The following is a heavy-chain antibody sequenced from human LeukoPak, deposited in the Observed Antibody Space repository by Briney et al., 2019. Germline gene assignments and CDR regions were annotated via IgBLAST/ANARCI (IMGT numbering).Heavy chain of an antibody. J-gene: IGHJ4*02. CDR3: AKDSTYYYDSSGFPY. CDR1: GFAFSSYA. CDR2: ISGSGGST. Sequence: GGSLRLSCAASGFAFSSYAMSWVRQAPGKGLEWVSVISGSGGSTYYADSVKGRFTISRDNSKNTLYLQMNSLRAEDTAVYYCAKDSTYYYDSSGFPYWGQGTLVTVSS. V-gene: IGHV3-23*01. D-gene: IGHD3-22*01.